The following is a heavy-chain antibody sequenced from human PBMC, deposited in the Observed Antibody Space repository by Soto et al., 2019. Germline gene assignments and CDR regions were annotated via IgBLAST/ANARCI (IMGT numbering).Heavy chain of an antibody. CDR3: ARSGGRGYSGYVETFDY. J-gene: IGHJ4*02. V-gene: IGHV3-33*01. CDR1: GFTFSSYG. Sequence: GGSLRLSCAASGFTFSSYGMHWVRQAPGKGLEWVAVIWYDGSNKYYADSVKGRFTISRDNSKNTLYLQMNSLRAEDTAVYYCARSGGRGYSGYVETFDYWGQGTLVTVSS. D-gene: IGHD5-12*01. CDR2: IWYDGSNK.